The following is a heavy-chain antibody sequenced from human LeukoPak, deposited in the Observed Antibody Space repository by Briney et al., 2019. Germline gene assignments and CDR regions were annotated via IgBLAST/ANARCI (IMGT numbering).Heavy chain of an antibody. D-gene: IGHD6-6*01. CDR3: ARVDLNTRQNVIAALMRY. V-gene: IGHV1-2*02. CDR2: INPNSGGT. J-gene: IGHJ4*02. CDR1: GYTFTGYY. Sequence: ASAKVSCKASGYTFTGYYMHWVRQAPGQGLEWMGWINPNSGGTNYAQKFQGRVTMTRDTSISTAYMELSRLRSDDTAVYYCARVDLNTRQNVIAALMRYWGQGTLVTVSS.